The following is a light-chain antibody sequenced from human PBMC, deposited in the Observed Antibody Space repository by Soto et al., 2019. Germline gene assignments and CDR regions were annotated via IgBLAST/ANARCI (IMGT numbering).Light chain of an antibody. CDR3: SSYASSSNPGV. J-gene: IGLJ1*01. V-gene: IGLV2-8*01. CDR2: EVS. CDR1: SSDVGGYNY. Sequence: QSVLTQPPSASGSPGQSVTISCTGTSSDVGGYNYVSWYQQHPGKAPKLMIYEVSKRPSGVPDRFSGSKSGNTASLTVSGLQAEDEADYYCSSYASSSNPGVFGTGTKVTVL.